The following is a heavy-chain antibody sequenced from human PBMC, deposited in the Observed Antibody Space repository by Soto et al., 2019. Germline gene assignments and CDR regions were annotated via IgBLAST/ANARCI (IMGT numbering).Heavy chain of an antibody. V-gene: IGHV2-5*02. CDR3: ARLSLTWYPY. D-gene: IGHD6-13*01. J-gene: IGHJ4*02. CDR2: IYWDDDN. Sequence: QITLKASGPTLVKPTQTLTLTCTCPGFSLTTSGLGVSWIRQPQGKALEWLALIYWDDDNLYSPSLKSRFTITKDTSKNQVVLTMTNMDPVDTAIYYCARLSLTWYPYWGQGTLVTVSS. CDR1: GFSLTTSGLG.